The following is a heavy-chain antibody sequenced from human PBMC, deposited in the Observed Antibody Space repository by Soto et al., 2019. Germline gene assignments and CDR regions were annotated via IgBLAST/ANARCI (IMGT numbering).Heavy chain of an antibody. Sequence: GASVKVSCKASGGTFSSYTISWVRQAPGQGLEWMGRIIPILGIANYAQKFQGRVTITADKSTSTAYMELSSLRSEDTAVYYCARDLVLVVTYDRDYYYGMDVWGQGTTVTVSS. J-gene: IGHJ6*02. D-gene: IGHD5-12*01. CDR2: IIPILGIA. V-gene: IGHV1-69*04. CDR1: GGTFSSYT. CDR3: ARDLVLVVTYDRDYYYGMDV.